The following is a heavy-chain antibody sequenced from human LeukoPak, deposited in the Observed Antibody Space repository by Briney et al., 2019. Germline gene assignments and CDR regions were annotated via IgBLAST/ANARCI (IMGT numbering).Heavy chain of an antibody. CDR3: ARAGYDFWDNWFDP. CDR1: GGSISSGDYY. D-gene: IGHD3-3*01. V-gene: IGHV4-30-4*01. J-gene: IGHJ5*02. CDR2: IYYSGST. Sequence: SETLSPTWTVSGGSISSGDYYWSWIRHPPGKGPGGIGYIYYSGSTYYNPSLKSRVTISVDTSKNQFSLKLSSVTAADTAVYYCARAGYDFWDNWFDPWGQGTLVTVSS.